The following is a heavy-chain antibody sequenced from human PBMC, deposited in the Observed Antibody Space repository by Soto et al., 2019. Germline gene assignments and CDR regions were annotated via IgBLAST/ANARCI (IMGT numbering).Heavy chain of an antibody. CDR3: ARGSGPLGYLLSCFDY. J-gene: IGHJ4*02. V-gene: IGHV1-2*02. Sequence: GASVKVSCKASGYTFTGYYMHWVRQAPGQGLEWMGWINPNSGGTNDAQKFQGRVTMTRDTSISTAYMELSRLRSDDTAVYYCARGSGPLGYLLSCFDYWGQGTQVTVPQ. D-gene: IGHD1-26*01. CDR2: INPNSGGT. CDR1: GYTFTGYY.